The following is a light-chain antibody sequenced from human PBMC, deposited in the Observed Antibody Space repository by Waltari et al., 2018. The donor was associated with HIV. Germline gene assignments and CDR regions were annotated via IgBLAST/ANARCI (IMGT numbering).Light chain of an antibody. CDR2: DVS. V-gene: IGLV2-14*01. Sequence: QSALTQPASVSGSPGQSITISCTGSSSDVGGYNYLSWYQQHPGKAPKLMIYDVSNRPSGVSNRFSGSKSGNTASLTISGLQAEDEADYYCSSYTSSSTPNWVFGGGTKLTVL. CDR3: SSYTSSSTPNWV. CDR1: SSDVGGYNY. J-gene: IGLJ3*02.